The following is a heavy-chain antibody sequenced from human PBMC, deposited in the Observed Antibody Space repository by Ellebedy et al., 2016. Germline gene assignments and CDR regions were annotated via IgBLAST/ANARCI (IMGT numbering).Heavy chain of an antibody. Sequence: GGSLRLSXTASGFNFNTYFMSWVRQASGKGLEWVSTISAGSDTTRFADSVKGRFTISRDSSKNTVYLRMNNLRAEDTAVYYCRQGHYADLWGQGTLVTVSS. CDR3: RQGHYADL. CDR2: ISAGSDTT. D-gene: IGHD4-17*01. J-gene: IGHJ4*02. CDR1: GFNFNTYF. V-gene: IGHV3-23*01.